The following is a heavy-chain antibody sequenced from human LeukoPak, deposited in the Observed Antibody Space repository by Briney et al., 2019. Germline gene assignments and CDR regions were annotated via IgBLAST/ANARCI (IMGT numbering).Heavy chain of an antibody. CDR1: GGSISSYY. CDR2: IYYSGST. Sequence: KPSETLSLTCTVSGGSISSYYWSWIRQPPGKGLEWIGYIYYSGSTNYNPSLKSRVTISVDTSKTQFSLKLSSVTAADTAVYYCARDLRDGYKMGPFDYWGQGTLVTVSS. J-gene: IGHJ4*02. CDR3: ARDLRDGYKMGPFDY. D-gene: IGHD5-24*01. V-gene: IGHV4-59*01.